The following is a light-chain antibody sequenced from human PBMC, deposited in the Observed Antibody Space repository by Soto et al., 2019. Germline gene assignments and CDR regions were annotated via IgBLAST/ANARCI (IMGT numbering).Light chain of an antibody. CDR2: AAS. CDR3: QQLLSYPIT. J-gene: IGKJ5*01. CDR1: QGISTY. Sequence: DIQMTQSPSSLSASVGDRVTITCRASQGISTYLNWYHQKPGKAPKLLIYAASTLQSGVPLRFSGSGSGTSFTLTISSLQPEDFATYYCQQLLSYPITFGQGTRLEIK. V-gene: IGKV1-9*01.